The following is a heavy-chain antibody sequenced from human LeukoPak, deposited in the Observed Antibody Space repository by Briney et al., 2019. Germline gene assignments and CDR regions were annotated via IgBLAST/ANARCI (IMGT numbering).Heavy chain of an antibody. J-gene: IGHJ4*02. D-gene: IGHD6-13*01. CDR1: GFTFSSYS. V-gene: IGHV3-21*01. CDR3: ARDGFGIAAAGFDY. CDR2: ISSSSSYI. Sequence: PGGSLRLSCAASGFTFSSYSMNWVRQAPGKGLEWVSSISSSSSYIYYADSVKGRFTISRDNAKNSLYLQMNSLRAEDTAVYYCARDGFGIAAAGFDYWGQGTLVTVSS.